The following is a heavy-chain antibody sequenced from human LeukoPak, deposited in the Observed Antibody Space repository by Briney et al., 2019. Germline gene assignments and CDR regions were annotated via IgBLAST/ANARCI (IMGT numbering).Heavy chain of an antibody. V-gene: IGHV3-33*01. J-gene: IGHJ3*02. CDR1: GFTFCSYG. D-gene: IGHD3-9*01. Sequence: GGSLRLSCAASGFTFCSYGVHWVRQAPGKGLEWVAVIWYDGSNKYYADSVKGRFTISRDNSKNTLYLQMNSLRAEDTAVYYCARARHGILTGYWDAFDIWGQGTMVTVSS. CDR2: IWYDGSNK. CDR3: ARARHGILTGYWDAFDI.